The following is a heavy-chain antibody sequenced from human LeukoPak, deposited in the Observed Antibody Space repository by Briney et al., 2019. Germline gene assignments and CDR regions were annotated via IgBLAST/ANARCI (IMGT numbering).Heavy chain of an antibody. Sequence: ASVKVSCKASGYTFTNYYMHWVRQAPGQGLEWMGLINPTGGSTSYAQKFQGRVTLTRDMSTSTVYMELSSLRSEDTAVYYCARADAYGDYDYWGQGTLVTVSP. V-gene: IGHV1-46*01. CDR2: INPTGGST. CDR3: ARADAYGDYDY. CDR1: GYTFTNYY. D-gene: IGHD4-17*01. J-gene: IGHJ4*02.